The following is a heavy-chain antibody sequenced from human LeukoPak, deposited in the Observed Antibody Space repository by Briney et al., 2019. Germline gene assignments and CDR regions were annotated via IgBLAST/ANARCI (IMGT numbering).Heavy chain of an antibody. CDR1: GGSISSYY. CDR3: ARLGRSGLFTFDY. V-gene: IGHV4-59*01. Sequence: SETLSLTCTVSGGSISSYYWSWIRQPPGKGLEWIGYIYYSGSTNHNPSLKSRVTISVDTSKNQSSLKLSSVTAADTAVYYCARLGRSGLFTFDYWGQGTLVTVSS. J-gene: IGHJ4*02. D-gene: IGHD6-25*01. CDR2: IYYSGST.